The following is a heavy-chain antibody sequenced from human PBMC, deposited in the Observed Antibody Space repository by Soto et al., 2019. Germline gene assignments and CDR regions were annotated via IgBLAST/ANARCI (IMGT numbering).Heavy chain of an antibody. CDR3: ARQAHGNIMV. J-gene: IGHJ4*02. V-gene: IGHV4-39*01. D-gene: IGHD2-8*01. CDR1: GGSISSSSYY. Sequence: XXTLSLPFTVSGGSISSSSYYWGLIRQPPGKGLEWIGSIYYSGSTYYNPSLKSRVTISVDTSKNQFSLKLSSVSAADTAVYYCARQAHGNIMVWGQGTLVTVSS. CDR2: IYYSGST.